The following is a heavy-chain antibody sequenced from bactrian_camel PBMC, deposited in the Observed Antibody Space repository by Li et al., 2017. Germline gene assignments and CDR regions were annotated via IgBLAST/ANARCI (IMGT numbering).Heavy chain of an antibody. J-gene: IGHJ4*01. V-gene: IGHV3S53*01. D-gene: IGHD6*01. CDR1: GYRTDC. CDR3: AADSLFQCTVLAGRGEWQF. CDR2: IRDGST. Sequence: VQLVESGGDSVQAGESLRLSCTVSGYRTDCMGWFRQAPGKEREWVATIRDGSTTYADSVKGRFTISKDNAKNTLYLQMNSLKPEDTAMYYCAADSLFQCTVLAGRGEWQFWGQGTQVTVS.